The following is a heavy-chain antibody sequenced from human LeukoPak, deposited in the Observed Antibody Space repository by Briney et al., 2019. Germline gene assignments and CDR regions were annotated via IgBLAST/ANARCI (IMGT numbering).Heavy chain of an antibody. CDR3: AKGSTMYTAYYFDY. Sequence: GGSLRLSCAASGGTFSSYAMSWVGQTPGKGLEGVSVISGSGGSTDYADSVKGRFTISRDNSKNTLYVQMNSLRAEDTAVYYCAKGSTMYTAYYFDYWGQGTLVTVSS. V-gene: IGHV3-23*01. J-gene: IGHJ4*02. D-gene: IGHD3-10*02. CDR2: ISGSGGST. CDR1: GGTFSSYA.